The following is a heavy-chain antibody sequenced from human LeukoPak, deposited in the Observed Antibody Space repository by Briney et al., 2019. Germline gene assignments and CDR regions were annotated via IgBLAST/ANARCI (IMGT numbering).Heavy chain of an antibody. CDR2: IYPGDFDT. CDR3: ARTPSSRVTKLDY. D-gene: IGHD2-2*01. V-gene: IGHV5-51*01. J-gene: IGHJ4*02. CDR1: GYSFTSYW. Sequence: GESLKISCMGSGYSFTSYWIGWVRQMPGKGLEWMGIIYPGDFDTRYSPSFQGQVTISADKSISTAYLQWSSLKASDTAMYYCARTPSSRVTKLDYWGQGTLVTVSS.